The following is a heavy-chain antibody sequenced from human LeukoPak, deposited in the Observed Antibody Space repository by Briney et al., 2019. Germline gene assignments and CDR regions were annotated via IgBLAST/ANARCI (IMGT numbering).Heavy chain of an antibody. V-gene: IGHV3-21*01. Sequence: GGSLRLSCAASGFTFSSYSMNWVRQAPGKGLEWVSSISSSSSYIYYADSVKGRFTISRDNAKNSLYLQMNSLRAEDTAVYYCARDLPTGTTFFGYYFDYWGQGTLVTVSS. D-gene: IGHD1-1*01. CDR1: GFTFSSYS. CDR2: ISSSSSYI. CDR3: ARDLPTGTTFFGYYFDY. J-gene: IGHJ4*02.